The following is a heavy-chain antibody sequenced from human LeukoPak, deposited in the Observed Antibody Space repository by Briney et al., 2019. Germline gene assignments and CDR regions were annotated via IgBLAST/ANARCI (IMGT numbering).Heavy chain of an antibody. D-gene: IGHD3-3*01. V-gene: IGHV3-73*01. J-gene: IGHJ4*02. Sequence: PGGFLRSSCAALGITFSDSTIYGVGQVSGKGLEWLGHIRNKANTYATAVAASVKGRFTIARDDSKNTAYLQMNSLKSEDTAVYYCSGWGGSYEYWGQGTLVTVSS. CDR3: SGWGGSYEY. CDR2: IRNKANTYAT. CDR1: GITFSDST.